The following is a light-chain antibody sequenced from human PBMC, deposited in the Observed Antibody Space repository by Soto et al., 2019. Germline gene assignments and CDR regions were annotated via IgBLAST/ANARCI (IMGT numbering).Light chain of an antibody. Sequence: QSALTQPASVSGSPGQSITISCTVTISDVGGYNYVSWFQQHPGKAPKLLIYEVNNRPSSISDRFSGSKSGNTASLTISGLQAEDEADYYCSSYTSSNTLVFGTGTKVTVL. CDR3: SSYTSSNTLV. CDR1: ISDVGGYNY. J-gene: IGLJ1*01. CDR2: EVN. V-gene: IGLV2-14*01.